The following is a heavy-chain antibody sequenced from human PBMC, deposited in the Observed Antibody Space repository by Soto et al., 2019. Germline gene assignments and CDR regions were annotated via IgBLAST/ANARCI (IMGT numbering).Heavy chain of an antibody. CDR2: IYWDDDT. CDR1: GFSFSADGVG. D-gene: IGHD3-16*01. Sequence: QITLKESGPTLVKPTQTLTLTCIFSGFSFSADGVGVGWIRQPPGKALEWLALIYWDDDTRYRPSVKSRLTITKDSSKNQVVLTMTNMDPLDTATYYCAHAFGVTSWPNDAFDVWGQGTVVTVSS. CDR3: AHAFGVTSWPNDAFDV. J-gene: IGHJ3*01. V-gene: IGHV2-5*02.